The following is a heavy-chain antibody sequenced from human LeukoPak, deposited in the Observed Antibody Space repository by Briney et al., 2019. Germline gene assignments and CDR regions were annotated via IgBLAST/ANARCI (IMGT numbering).Heavy chain of an antibody. V-gene: IGHV3-74*01. CDR1: GFTLSSYW. Sequence: GGSLTLSCAASGFTLSSYWMHWVRQAPGKGLVWVSRINSDGRSTNYADSLKGRVTISRDNAKNQLYLQMNSLSAEDTAVYYCARDLYGGNLNDDFDIWGQGTMVTVSS. CDR3: ARDLYGGNLNDDFDI. D-gene: IGHD4-23*01. CDR2: INSDGRST. J-gene: IGHJ3*02.